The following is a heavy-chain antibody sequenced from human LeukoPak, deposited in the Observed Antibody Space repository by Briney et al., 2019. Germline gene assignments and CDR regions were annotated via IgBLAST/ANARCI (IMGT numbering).Heavy chain of an antibody. Sequence: ASVKVSCKASGYTFTSYAMHWVRQAPGQRLEWMGWINAGNGNTKYSQKFQGRVTITRDTSASTAYMELSSLRSEDTAEYYCARFPAGPVTKDSSGWGFDYWGQGTLVTVSS. CDR1: GYTFTSYA. CDR3: ARFPAGPVTKDSSGWGFDY. V-gene: IGHV1-3*01. CDR2: INAGNGNT. D-gene: IGHD6-19*01. J-gene: IGHJ4*02.